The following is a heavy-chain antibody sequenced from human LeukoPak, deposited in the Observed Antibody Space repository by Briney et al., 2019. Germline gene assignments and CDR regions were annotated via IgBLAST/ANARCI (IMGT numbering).Heavy chain of an antibody. CDR2: IIPIFGTA. CDR1: GGTFSSYA. J-gene: IGHJ5*02. V-gene: IGHV1-69*05. D-gene: IGHD3-10*01. CDR3: ARDRSLWFGEFKAWFDP. Sequence: GASVKVSCKASGGTFSSYAISWVRQAPGQGLEWMGRIIPIFGTANYAQKFQGRVTITTDESTSTAYMELSSLRSEDTAVYYCARDRSLWFGEFKAWFDPWGQGTLVTVSP.